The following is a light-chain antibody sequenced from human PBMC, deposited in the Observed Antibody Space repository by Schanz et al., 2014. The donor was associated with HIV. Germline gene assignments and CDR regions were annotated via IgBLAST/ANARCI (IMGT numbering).Light chain of an antibody. CDR1: QSISYY. V-gene: IGKV1-39*01. J-gene: IGKJ1*01. CDR3: LQDYDYRWA. CDR2: GTS. Sequence: IQLTQSPSSLSASVGDRVTITCRASQSISYYLNWYQQKPGKAPKVLIYGTSSLQSGVPSRFSGRGSGTDFTLTISSLQPEDFATYYCLQDYDYRWAFGQGTKVEIK.